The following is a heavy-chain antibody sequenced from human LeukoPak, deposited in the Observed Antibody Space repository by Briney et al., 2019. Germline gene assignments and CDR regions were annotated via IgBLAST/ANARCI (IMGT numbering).Heavy chain of an antibody. CDR1: GGSFSGNY. D-gene: IGHD1-14*01. V-gene: IGHV4-34*01. CDR2: ISHSGDIT. Sequence: SETLSLTCAVYGGSFSGNYWTLIRQTPGKGLEWIGEISHSGDITNYNPSLKSRVTISVDSSKSQFSLKVTSVTAADTGVYYFGGVADNLARTRESWGPGNPVPVSS. CDR3: GGVADNLARTRES. J-gene: IGHJ4*01.